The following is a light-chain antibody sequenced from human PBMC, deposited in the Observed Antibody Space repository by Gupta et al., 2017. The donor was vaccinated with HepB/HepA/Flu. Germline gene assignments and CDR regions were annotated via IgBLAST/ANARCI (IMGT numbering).Light chain of an antibody. V-gene: IGLV6-57*03. CDR1: SGSIASNY. J-gene: IGLJ3*02. Sequence: NFMLTQPHSVSESPGKTVTISCTRSSGSIASNYVQWYQQRPASAPTTVIYEDDQRPSGVPDRFSGSIDNSSNSASLTISGLKTEDEADYYCQSYDDFRVFGGGTKLTVL. CDR3: QSYDDFRV. CDR2: EDD.